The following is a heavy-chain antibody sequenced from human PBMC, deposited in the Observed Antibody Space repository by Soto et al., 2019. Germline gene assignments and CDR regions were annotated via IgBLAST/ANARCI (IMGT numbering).Heavy chain of an antibody. Sequence: SEALSLTCTFSGGSISSSTYYWSWIRQHPGKGLEWIAYFYFGGTTYYNPSLKSRVTISFDTSKNQFSLKLSSVTAADTAVYYCARSVFPWGQGTLVTVSS. CDR3: ARSVFP. V-gene: IGHV4-31*03. CDR2: FYFGGTT. CDR1: GGSISSSTYY. J-gene: IGHJ5*02.